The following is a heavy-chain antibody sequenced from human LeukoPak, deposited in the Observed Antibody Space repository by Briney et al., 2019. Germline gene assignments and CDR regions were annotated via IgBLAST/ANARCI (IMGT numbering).Heavy chain of an antibody. J-gene: IGHJ4*02. CDR2: IYHSGST. V-gene: IGHV4-38-2*01. Sequence: SETLSLTCAVSGYSISSGYYWGWIRQPPGKGLEWIGSIYHSGSTYYNPSLKSRVTISVDTSKDQFSLKLSSVTAADTAVYYCARRVGWGYYFDYWGQGTLVTVSS. CDR1: GYSISSGYY. D-gene: IGHD3-16*01. CDR3: ARRVGWGYYFDY.